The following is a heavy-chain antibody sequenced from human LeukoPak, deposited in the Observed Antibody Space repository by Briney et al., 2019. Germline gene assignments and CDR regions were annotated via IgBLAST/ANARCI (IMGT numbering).Heavy chain of an antibody. D-gene: IGHD3-22*01. V-gene: IGHV3-48*03. J-gene: IGHJ4*02. Sequence: PGGSLRLSCAASGFTFSSYEMNWVRQAPGKGLEWVSYITSSGSTIYYADSVKGRFTISRDNAKNSLYLQMNSLRAEDTAVYYCARDIWDSSGSYYYFDYWGQGTLVTVSS. CDR3: ARDIWDSSGSYYYFDY. CDR2: ITSSGSTI. CDR1: GFTFSSYE.